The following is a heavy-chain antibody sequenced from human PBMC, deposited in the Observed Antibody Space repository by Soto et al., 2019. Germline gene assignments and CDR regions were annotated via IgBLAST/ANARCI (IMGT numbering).Heavy chain of an antibody. Sequence: QVQLVQSGAEVKKPGSSVKVSCKASGGTFSSYAISWVRQAPGHGLEWMGGIIPIFGTANYAQKFQGRVTINADESTSAAYMELSSLRSEDTAVYSCASTVAREYSSSWFQHWGQGTLFTFSS. D-gene: IGHD6-6*01. V-gene: IGHV1-69*01. J-gene: IGHJ1*01. CDR2: IIPIFGTA. CDR1: GGTFSSYA. CDR3: ASTVAREYSSSWFQH.